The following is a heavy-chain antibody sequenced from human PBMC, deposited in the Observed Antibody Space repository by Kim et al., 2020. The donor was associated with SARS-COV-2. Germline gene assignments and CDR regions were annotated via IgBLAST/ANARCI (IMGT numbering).Heavy chain of an antibody. J-gene: IGHJ5*02. V-gene: IGHV6-1*01. Sequence: YAVSVKSRITINPDTSKNQFSLQLNSVTPEDTAVYYCARAAAGTVGWFDPWGQGTLVTVSS. D-gene: IGHD6-13*01. CDR3: ARAAAGTVGWFDP.